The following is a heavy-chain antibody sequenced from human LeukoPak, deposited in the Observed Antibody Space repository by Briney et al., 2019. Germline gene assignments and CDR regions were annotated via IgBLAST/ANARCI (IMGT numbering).Heavy chain of an antibody. Sequence: GGSLRLSCAASGFTFSSYAMSWVRQAPGKGLEWVSGISSSGDRTYYADSVKGRFTISRDNFKNTLYLQMKSLRAEDTAVYYCARDGRYCSSTSCYCDYWGQGTLVTVSS. V-gene: IGHV3-23*01. CDR3: ARDGRYCSSTSCYCDY. D-gene: IGHD2-2*01. J-gene: IGHJ4*02. CDR1: GFTFSSYA. CDR2: ISSSGDRT.